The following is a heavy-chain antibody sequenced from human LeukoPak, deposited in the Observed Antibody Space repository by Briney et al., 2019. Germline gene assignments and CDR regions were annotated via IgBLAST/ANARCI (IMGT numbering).Heavy chain of an antibody. D-gene: IGHD3-22*01. CDR2: ISYDGSNK. Sequence: GGSLRLSCAASGFTFSSYGMHWVHQAPGKGLEWVAVISYDGSNKYYADSVKGRFTISRDNSKNTLYLQMNSLRAEDTAVYYCAKDSSGYYEYFDAFDIWGQGTMVTVSS. CDR3: AKDSSGYYEYFDAFDI. CDR1: GFTFSSYG. J-gene: IGHJ3*02. V-gene: IGHV3-30*18.